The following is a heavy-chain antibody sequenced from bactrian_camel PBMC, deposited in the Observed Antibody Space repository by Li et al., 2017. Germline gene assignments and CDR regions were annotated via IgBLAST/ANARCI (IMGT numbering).Heavy chain of an antibody. CDR1: RYTYSTNC. J-gene: IGHJ6*01. Sequence: HVQLVESGGGSVQAGGFLRLSCATSRYTYSTNCMGWFRQAPGKEREEVAHIDNDGTTNYAHSVKGRFTVSKDSDQNIMYLQMNNLKPEDAGLYRCVAESLCAWLGTTEGYFGQGTQVTVSS. CDR2: IDNDGTT. D-gene: IGHD3*01. V-gene: IGHV3S53*01.